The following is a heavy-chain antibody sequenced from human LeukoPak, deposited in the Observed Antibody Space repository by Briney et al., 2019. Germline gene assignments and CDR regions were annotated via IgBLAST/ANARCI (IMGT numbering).Heavy chain of an antibody. CDR2: IWYDGSNK. J-gene: IGHJ4*02. CDR1: GFTFSSYG. Sequence: GGSLGLSCAAPGFTFSSYGMHWVRQAPGKGLEWVAVIWYDGSNKYYADSVKGRFTISRDNSKNTLYLQMNSLRAEDTAVYYCARDGGSYYDILTGYYTTSYYFDYWGQGTLVTVSS. V-gene: IGHV3-33*01. D-gene: IGHD3-9*01. CDR3: ARDGGSYYDILTGYYTTSYYFDY.